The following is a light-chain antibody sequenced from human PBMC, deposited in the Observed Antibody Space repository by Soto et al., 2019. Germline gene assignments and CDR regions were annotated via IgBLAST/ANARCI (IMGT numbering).Light chain of an antibody. Sequence: EIVLTQSPGTLSLSPGERATLSCRASQSVSSSLAWYQQKPGQAPRLLIHGASSRATGIPDRFSGSGSGPDFTLTISRLEPEDFAVYFCQHYGSSRTFGQGTKV. V-gene: IGKV3-20*01. CDR1: QSVSSS. CDR2: GAS. J-gene: IGKJ1*01. CDR3: QHYGSSRT.